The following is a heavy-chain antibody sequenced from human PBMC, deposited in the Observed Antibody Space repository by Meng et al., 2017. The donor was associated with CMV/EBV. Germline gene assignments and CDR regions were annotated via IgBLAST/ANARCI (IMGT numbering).Heavy chain of an antibody. CDR3: AVPATNSSTPNYYSSGMDV. D-gene: IGHD5-24*01. V-gene: IGHV1-69*05. J-gene: IGHJ6*02. Sequence: SVMVSCKASAGTFSSYAISWLGQAPGQGVEWMGGIIPIFGTANYAQKFQGRVTITTDESKSTAYMELSSLRAEDTAVYYFAVPATNSSTPNYYSSGMDVWGQGTTVTVSS. CDR2: IIPIFGTA. CDR1: AGTFSSYA.